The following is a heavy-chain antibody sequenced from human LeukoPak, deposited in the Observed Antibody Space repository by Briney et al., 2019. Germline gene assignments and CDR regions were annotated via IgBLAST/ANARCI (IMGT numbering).Heavy chain of an antibody. Sequence: ASVKVSCKASGYTFTGYHMHRVRQAPGQGLEWMGWINPNSGGTNYAQKFQGRVTLTRDTSISTAYMELISLRSDDTAVYYCARGFGFYNVGGDYWGQGTLVTVSS. D-gene: IGHD3-9*01. J-gene: IGHJ4*02. CDR3: ARGFGFYNVGGDY. V-gene: IGHV1-2*02. CDR1: GYTFTGYH. CDR2: INPNSGGT.